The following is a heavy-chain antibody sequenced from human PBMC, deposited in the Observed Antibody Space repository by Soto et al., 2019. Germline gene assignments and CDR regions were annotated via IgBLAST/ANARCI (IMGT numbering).Heavy chain of an antibody. CDR1: GYTFIGYY. CDR2: INPDSGGT. CDR3: ARVGGGLASLGYYGMDV. Sequence: ASVKVSCKASGYTFIGYYIHWVRQAPGQGLEWMGWINPDSGGTNYAQRFQGWVTMTRDRSISTAYMELSRLKSDDTAVYYCARVGGGLASLGYYGMDVWGQGTTVTVSS. V-gene: IGHV1-2*04. D-gene: IGHD3-22*01. J-gene: IGHJ6*02.